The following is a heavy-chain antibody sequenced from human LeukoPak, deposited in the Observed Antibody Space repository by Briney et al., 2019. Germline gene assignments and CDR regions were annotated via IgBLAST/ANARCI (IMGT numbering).Heavy chain of an antibody. J-gene: IGHJ4*02. CDR2: TIGSGGTA. CDR1: GFTFSNYA. V-gene: IGHV3-23*01. D-gene: IGHD3-22*01. CDR3: AKGLNYYESSGYNEY. Sequence: PGGSLRLSCAASGFTFSNYAMRWVRQAPGKGLEWVSSTIGSGGTAYYADSVKGRFTISRDNSKNTLYLQMNSLRAEDTAIYYCAKGLNYYESSGYNEYWGQGTLVTVSS.